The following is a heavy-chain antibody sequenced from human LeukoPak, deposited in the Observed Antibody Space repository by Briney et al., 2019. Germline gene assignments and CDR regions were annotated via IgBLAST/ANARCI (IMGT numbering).Heavy chain of an antibody. D-gene: IGHD6-19*01. Sequence: GGSLRLSCAASGFTFSSYGMHWVRQAPGKGLEWVAVISYDGSNKYYADSVKGRFTISRDNSKNTLYLQMNSLRAEDTAVYYCARGLVRYRFDYWGQGTLVTVSS. CDR1: GFTFSSYG. CDR2: ISYDGSNK. V-gene: IGHV3-30*03. J-gene: IGHJ4*02. CDR3: ARGLVRYRFDY.